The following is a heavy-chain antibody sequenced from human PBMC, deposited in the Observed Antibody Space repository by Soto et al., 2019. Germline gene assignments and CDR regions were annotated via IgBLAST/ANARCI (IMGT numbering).Heavy chain of an antibody. CDR2: IWYDGGNK. J-gene: IGHJ2*01. V-gene: IGHV3-33*01. CDR1: GFTFSSYG. CDR3: ARDGGRTVTTGYWYFDL. D-gene: IGHD4-17*01. Sequence: QVQLVESGGGVVQPGRSLRLSCAASGFTFSSYGMHWVRQAPGKGLEWVAVIWYDGGNKYYADSVKGRFTISRDNSKNTLYLQMNSLRAEDTAVYYCARDGGRTVTTGYWYFDLWGRGTLVTVSS.